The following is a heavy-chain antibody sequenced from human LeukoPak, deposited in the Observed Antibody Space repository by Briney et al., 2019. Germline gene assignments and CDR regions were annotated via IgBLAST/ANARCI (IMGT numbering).Heavy chain of an antibody. D-gene: IGHD6-19*01. Sequence: GGSLRLSCAASGFSFSGYAMSWVRQAPGKGLEWVSSISGSGDNTYYAESVKGRFTISRDDSKNTLFLQMNSLRAEDTAVFYCAKRSGYTTGWFFDFWGQGTLVTVSS. CDR3: AKRSGYTTGWFFDF. CDR1: GFSFSGYA. CDR2: ISGSGDNT. V-gene: IGHV3-23*01. J-gene: IGHJ4*02.